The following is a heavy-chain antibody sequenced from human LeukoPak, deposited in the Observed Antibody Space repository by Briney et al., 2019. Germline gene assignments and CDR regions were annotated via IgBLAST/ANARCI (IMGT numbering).Heavy chain of an antibody. V-gene: IGHV4-30-4*01. CDR2: IYYSGST. D-gene: IGHD5-18*01. CDR1: GGSISSGDYY. CDR3: ARGEDTAMVTGPFDY. J-gene: IGHJ4*02. Sequence: PSETLSLTCTVSGGSISSGDYYWRWIRQPPGKGLEWIGYIYYSGSTYYNPSLKSRVTISVDTSKNQFSLKLSSVTAADTAVCYCARGEDTAMVTGPFDYWGQGTLVTVSS.